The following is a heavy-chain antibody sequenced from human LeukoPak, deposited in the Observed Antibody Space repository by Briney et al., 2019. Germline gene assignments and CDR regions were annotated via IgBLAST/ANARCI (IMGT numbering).Heavy chain of an antibody. J-gene: IGHJ4*02. V-gene: IGHV4-59*01. CDR3: ARVLSRPFGTLDY. CDR2: IYYSGST. Sequence: SETLSLTCTVSGGSISSYYWSWIRQPPGKGLEWIGYIYYSGSTNYNPSLKSRVTISVDTSKNQFSLKLSSVTAADTAVYYCARVLSRPFGTLDYWGQGTLVTVSS. CDR1: GGSISSYY. D-gene: IGHD3-16*01.